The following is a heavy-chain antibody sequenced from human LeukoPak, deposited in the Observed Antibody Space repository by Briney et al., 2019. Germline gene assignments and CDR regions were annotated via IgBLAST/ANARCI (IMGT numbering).Heavy chain of an antibody. Sequence: PGGSLRLSCAASGFAFSGFWMTWVRQAPGKGLEWVANIKHDGGAQYYLDSVRGRFTISRDNVKRSLYLQINSLRAEDTAVYYCARGGAYSRIWGQGTMVTVSS. D-gene: IGHD2-15*01. V-gene: IGHV3-7*03. J-gene: IGHJ3*02. CDR2: IKHDGGAQ. CDR3: ARGGAYSRI. CDR1: GFAFSGFW.